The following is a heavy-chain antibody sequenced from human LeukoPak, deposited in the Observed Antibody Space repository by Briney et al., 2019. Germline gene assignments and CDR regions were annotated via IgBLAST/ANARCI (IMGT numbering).Heavy chain of an antibody. D-gene: IGHD1-26*01. J-gene: IGHJ4*02. CDR3: ASYRRVGATVFDY. Sequence: SETLSLTCTVSGGSISSGGYYWSWIRQPSGKGLEWIGYIYYSGSTNYSPSLKSRVTISVDTSKNQFSLKLSSVTAANTAVYYCASYRRVGATVFDYWGQGTLVTVSS. CDR1: GGSISSGGYY. CDR2: IYYSGST. V-gene: IGHV4-61*08.